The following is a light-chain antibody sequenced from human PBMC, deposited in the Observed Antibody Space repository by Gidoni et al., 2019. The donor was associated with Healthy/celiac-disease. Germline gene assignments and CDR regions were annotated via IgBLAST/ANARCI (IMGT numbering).Light chain of an antibody. CDR1: QGISNS. Sequence: DIKMTQSPSSLSASVGDRVTITCRASQGISNSLAWYQQKPGKVPKLLLYAASTLQSGVPSRFSGSGAGTDFTLTISSLQPEDVATYCCQKYNRAPQTFGPGTKVDIK. J-gene: IGKJ3*01. CDR2: AAS. V-gene: IGKV1-27*01. CDR3: QKYNRAPQT.